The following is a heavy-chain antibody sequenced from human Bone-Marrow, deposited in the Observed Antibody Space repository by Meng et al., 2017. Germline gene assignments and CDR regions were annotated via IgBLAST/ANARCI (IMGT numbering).Heavy chain of an antibody. CDR1: GYDFTAYF. CDR3: VRDVRQPLDF. V-gene: IGHV1-2*06. CDR2: IDPYSGDT. Sequence: QEQLVQSGAEVKKPGASRTVSCKASGYDFTAYFLHWVRLAPGQGLQWVGQIDPYSGDTVYAQKFRGRVTMTRDTSVNSAYLEVNRLTSDDTAVYYCVRDVRQPLDFWGQGTLVTVSS. D-gene: IGHD5-18*01. J-gene: IGHJ4*02.